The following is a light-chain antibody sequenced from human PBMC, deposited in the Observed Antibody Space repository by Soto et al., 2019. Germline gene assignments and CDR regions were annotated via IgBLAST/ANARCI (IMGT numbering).Light chain of an antibody. V-gene: IGKV1-5*03. CDR1: QTISTW. CDR2: KAS. CDR3: QQYNSYSWT. Sequence: IQMTQSPSTLSASVGDRVTFTCRASQTISTWLAWYQQKPGEAPKLLIYKASTLEVVVPSRFSASGSGTEFTITINPLQPADFATYYCQQYNSYSWTFGQGTKV. J-gene: IGKJ1*01.